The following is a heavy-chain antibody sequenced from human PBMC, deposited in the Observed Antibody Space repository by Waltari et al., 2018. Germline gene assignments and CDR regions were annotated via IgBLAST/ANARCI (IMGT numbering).Heavy chain of an antibody. CDR1: GYTFTGYY. V-gene: IGHV1-2*02. D-gene: IGHD2-2*02. CDR2: INPNSGGT. Sequence: QVQLVQSGAEVKKPGASVTVSCKASGYTFTGYYMHWVRQAPGQGLEWMGWINPNSGGTNYAQKFQGRVTMTRDTSISTAYMELSRLRSDDTAVYYCARVGGSGYCSSTSCYTSWGQGTLVTVSS. CDR3: ARVGGSGYCSSTSCYTS. J-gene: IGHJ5*02.